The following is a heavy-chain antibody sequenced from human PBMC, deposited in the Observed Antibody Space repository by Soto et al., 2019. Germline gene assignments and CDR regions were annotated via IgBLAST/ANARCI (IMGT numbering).Heavy chain of an antibody. CDR2: IYNSVV. Sequence: XTRSLTCTASGGSTSSSTYSWGWIRQPPGKGLEWIGSIYNSVVDYNPSLKSRVTISVDTSKTQFSLRLTSVTAADTARYYCARHPTGFPNWIDPWGQGIRVTVSS. V-gene: IGHV4-39*01. CDR3: ARHPTGFPNWIDP. D-gene: IGHD2-15*01. CDR1: GGSTSSSTYS. J-gene: IGHJ5*02.